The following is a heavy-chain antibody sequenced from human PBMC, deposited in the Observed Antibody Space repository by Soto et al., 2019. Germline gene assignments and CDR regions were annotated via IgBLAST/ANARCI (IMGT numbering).Heavy chain of an antibody. D-gene: IGHD3-9*01. V-gene: IGHV3-23*01. CDR3: AKDQSFGVRYFDWSQYYYGMDV. CDR2: ISGSGGST. Sequence: EVQLLESGGGLVQPGGSLRLSCAASGFTFSSYAMSWVRQAPGKGLEWVSAISGSGGSTYYADSGKGRFTISRDKSKNTLYLQMNSLRAEDTAVYYCAKDQSFGVRYFDWSQYYYGMDVWGQGTTVTVSS. J-gene: IGHJ6*02. CDR1: GFTFSSYA.